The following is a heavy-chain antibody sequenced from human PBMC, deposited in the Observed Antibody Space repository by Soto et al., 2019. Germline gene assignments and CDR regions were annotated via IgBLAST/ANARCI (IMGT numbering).Heavy chain of an antibody. CDR1: GFTFSSYA. Sequence: EVQLLESGGSLVQPGGSLRLSCAASGFTFSSYAMSWVRQAPGKGLEWVSAISGSGGSTYYADSVKGRFTISRDNSKNTLYLQMNSLRAEDTAVYYCAKDSGYYYGSGSYFQDYWGQGTLVTVSS. J-gene: IGHJ4*02. D-gene: IGHD3-10*01. CDR2: ISGSGGST. V-gene: IGHV3-23*01. CDR3: AKDSGYYYGSGSYFQDY.